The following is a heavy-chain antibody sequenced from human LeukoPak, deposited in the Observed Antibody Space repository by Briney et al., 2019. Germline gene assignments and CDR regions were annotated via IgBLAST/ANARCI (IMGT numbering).Heavy chain of an antibody. CDR1: GFTFSSYA. D-gene: IGHD3-3*01. Sequence: GGSLILSCAASGFTFSSYAMSWVRQAPGKGLEWVSAISGSGGSTYYADSVKGRFAISRDNSKNTLYLQMNSLRAEDTAVYYCAKDGSAPSITIFGVVMAYYFDYWGQGTLVTVSS. J-gene: IGHJ4*02. CDR3: AKDGSAPSITIFGVVMAYYFDY. V-gene: IGHV3-23*01. CDR2: ISGSGGST.